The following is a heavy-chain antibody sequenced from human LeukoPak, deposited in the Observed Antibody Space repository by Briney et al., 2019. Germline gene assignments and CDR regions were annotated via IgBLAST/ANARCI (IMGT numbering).Heavy chain of an antibody. CDR3: ARGRRIYCSSTSCYTPYYYYMDV. CDR1: GYTFTSYD. Sequence: ASVKVSCKASGYTFTSYDINWVRQATGQGLEWMGWMNPNGGNTGYAQKFQGRVTMTRNTSISTAYMELSSLRSEDTAVYYCARGRRIYCSSTSCYTPYYYYMDVWGKGTTVTVSS. V-gene: IGHV1-8*01. CDR2: MNPNGGNT. D-gene: IGHD2-2*02. J-gene: IGHJ6*03.